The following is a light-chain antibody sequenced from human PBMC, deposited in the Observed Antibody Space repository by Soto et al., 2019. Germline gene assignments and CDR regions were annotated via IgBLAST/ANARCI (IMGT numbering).Light chain of an antibody. J-gene: IGLJ2*01. Sequence: QAVVTQEPSLTVSPGGTVTLTCGSSTGAVTSNHHPYWFQQKAGQAPRTLIYDTSNKHSWTPARFSGHLLGDKAALTLSGAQPEDEAQYYCLLSYNAARVFGGGTKLTVL. V-gene: IGLV7-46*01. CDR3: LLSYNAARV. CDR2: DTS. CDR1: TGAVTSNHH.